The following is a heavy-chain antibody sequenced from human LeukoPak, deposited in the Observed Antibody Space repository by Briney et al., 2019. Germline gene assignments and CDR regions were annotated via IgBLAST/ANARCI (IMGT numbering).Heavy chain of an antibody. CDR3: ARAVSGRFDY. CDR1: GGSTSPYH. V-gene: IGHV4-59*08. J-gene: IGHJ4*02. D-gene: IGHD6-19*01. Sequence: PSETLSLTCTVSGGSTSPYHWGWIRQPPGKGLEWTGYIYYSGSTNYNPSLKSRVTISVDTSKNQFSLKLSSVTAADTAIYYCARAVSGRFDYWGQGTLVTVSS. CDR2: IYYSGST.